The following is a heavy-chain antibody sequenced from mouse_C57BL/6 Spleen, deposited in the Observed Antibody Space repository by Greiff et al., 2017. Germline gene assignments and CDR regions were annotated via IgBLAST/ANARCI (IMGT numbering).Heavy chain of an antibody. CDR1: GYTFTSYG. CDR3: ARGYGSLDY. CDR2: IYPRSGNT. Sequence: QVQLKESGAELARPGASVKLSCKASGYTFTSYGISWVKQRTGQGLEWIGEIYPRSGNTYYNEKCKGKATLTADKSSSTAYMELRSLTSEDSAVYFCARGYGSLDYWGQGTTLTVSS. J-gene: IGHJ2*01. D-gene: IGHD1-1*01. V-gene: IGHV1-81*01.